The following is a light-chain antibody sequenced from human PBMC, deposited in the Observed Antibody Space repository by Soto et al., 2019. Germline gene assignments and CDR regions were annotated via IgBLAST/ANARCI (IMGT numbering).Light chain of an antibody. CDR2: AAS. J-gene: IGKJ2*01. CDR1: QGITTE. CDR3: LQDYSYPRT. V-gene: IGKV1-6*01. Sequence: AIQMTQSPSSLSASVGDRVTIACRASQGITTELAWYQQKTGKAPKLLIYAASSLQSGVPSRFSGSGSGTHFTLTISSLQPDDPASYYCLQDYSYPRTFGQGTKLDIK.